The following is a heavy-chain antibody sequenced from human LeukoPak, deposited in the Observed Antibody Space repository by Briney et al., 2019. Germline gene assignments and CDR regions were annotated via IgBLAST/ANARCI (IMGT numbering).Heavy chain of an antibody. CDR1: GFTFSSYA. CDR3: AKDLFTWYFDY. Sequence: GGSLRLSCAASGFTFSSYAMSWVRPAPGEGLEWVSAISGRGGSTYYADSVKGRFTISRDNSKNTLYLQMNSLRAEDTAVYYCAKDLFTWYFDYWGQGTLVTVSS. V-gene: IGHV3-23*01. CDR2: ISGRGGST. J-gene: IGHJ4*02. D-gene: IGHD2-21*01.